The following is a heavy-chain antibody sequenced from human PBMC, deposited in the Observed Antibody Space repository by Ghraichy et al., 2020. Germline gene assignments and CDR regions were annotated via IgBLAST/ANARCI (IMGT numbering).Heavy chain of an antibody. Sequence: GESLNISCAASGFTFSSYAMSWVRQAPGKGLEWVSAISGSGGSTYYADSVKGRFTISRDNSKNTLYLQMNSLRAEDTAVYYCAKGPPRYCSSTSCYYYYYMDVWGKGTTVTVSS. V-gene: IGHV3-23*01. D-gene: IGHD2-2*01. J-gene: IGHJ6*03. CDR1: GFTFSSYA. CDR3: AKGPPRYCSSTSCYYYYYMDV. CDR2: ISGSGGST.